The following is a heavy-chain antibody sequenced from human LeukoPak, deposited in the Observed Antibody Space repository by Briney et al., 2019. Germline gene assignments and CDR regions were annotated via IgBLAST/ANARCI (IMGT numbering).Heavy chain of an antibody. CDR1: GFTFSSYA. CDR2: ISNSGGST. Sequence: GGSLRLSCAASGFTFSSYAMSWVRQAPGKGLEWVSAISNSGGSTYYADSVKGRFTISRDNAKNSLYLQMNSLRAEDMALYYCAKAQCSSTSCYTFDYWGQGTLVTVSS. D-gene: IGHD2-2*01. J-gene: IGHJ4*02. CDR3: AKAQCSSTSCYTFDY. V-gene: IGHV3-23*01.